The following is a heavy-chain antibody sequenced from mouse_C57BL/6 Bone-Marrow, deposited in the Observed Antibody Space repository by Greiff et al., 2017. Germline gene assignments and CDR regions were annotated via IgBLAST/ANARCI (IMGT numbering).Heavy chain of an antibody. CDR2: IDPSDSET. V-gene: IGHV1-52*01. D-gene: IGHD2-5*01. CDR1: GYTFTSYW. CDR3: ARKAYNSNLDY. Sequence: QVHVKQPGAELVRPGSSVKLSCKASGYTFTSYWMHWVKQRPIQGLEWIGNIDPSDSETHYNQKFKDKATLTVDKSSSTAYMQLSSLTSEDSAVYYCARKAYNSNLDYWGQGTTLTVSS. J-gene: IGHJ2*01.